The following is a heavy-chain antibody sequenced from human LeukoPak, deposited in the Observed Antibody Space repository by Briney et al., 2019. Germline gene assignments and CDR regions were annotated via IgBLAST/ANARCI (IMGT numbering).Heavy chain of an antibody. CDR1: GGTFSSYA. V-gene: IGHV1-69*04. D-gene: IGHD2-2*01. CDR3: AREVARYQLLTTSNFDY. CDR2: IIPILGIA. Sequence: GASVKVSCKASGGTFSSYAISWVRQAPGQGLEWLGRIIPILGIANYAQKFQGRVTITADKSTSTAYMELSSLRSEDTAVYYCAREVARYQLLTTSNFDYWGQGTLVTVSS. J-gene: IGHJ4*02.